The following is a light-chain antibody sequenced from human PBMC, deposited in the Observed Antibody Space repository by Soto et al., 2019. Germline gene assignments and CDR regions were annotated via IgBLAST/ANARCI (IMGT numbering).Light chain of an antibody. Sequence: EIVLTQSPGTLSLSPGERATLSCRASQSVSSRSLAWYQHKPGQAPRLLISGASSRAADIPDRFSGSGSGTDFTLTINRLEPEDFAVYYCQQRSNWLTFGGGTKVDIK. V-gene: IGKV3D-20*02. CDR2: GAS. J-gene: IGKJ4*01. CDR3: QQRSNWLT. CDR1: QSVSSRS.